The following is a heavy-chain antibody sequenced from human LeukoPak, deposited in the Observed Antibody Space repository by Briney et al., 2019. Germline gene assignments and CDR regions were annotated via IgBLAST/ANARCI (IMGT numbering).Heavy chain of an antibody. CDR3: AREPTNTYYDFWSGYRGYYYYMDV. CDR1: GFTFSSYA. Sequence: GGSLRLSCAASGFTFSSYAMHWVRQAPGKGLEWVAVISYGGSNKYYADSVKGRFTISRDNSKNTLYLQMNSLRAEDTAVYYCAREPTNTYYDFWSGYRGYYYYMDVWGKGTTVTVSS. V-gene: IGHV3-30*01. D-gene: IGHD3-3*01. J-gene: IGHJ6*03. CDR2: ISYGGSNK.